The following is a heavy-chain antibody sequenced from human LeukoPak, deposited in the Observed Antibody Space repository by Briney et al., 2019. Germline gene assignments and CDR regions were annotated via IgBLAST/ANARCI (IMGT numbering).Heavy chain of an antibody. J-gene: IGHJ4*02. CDR1: GGSISSYY. V-gene: IGHV4-59*01. CDR3: AREGQWLPGFDY. D-gene: IGHD6-19*01. CDR2: IYYSGST. Sequence: SETLSLTCTDSGGSISSYYWSWIRQPPGKGLEWIGYIYYSGSTNYNPSLKSRVTISVDTSKNQFSLRLSSVTAADTAVYYCAREGQWLPGFDYWGQGTLVTVSS.